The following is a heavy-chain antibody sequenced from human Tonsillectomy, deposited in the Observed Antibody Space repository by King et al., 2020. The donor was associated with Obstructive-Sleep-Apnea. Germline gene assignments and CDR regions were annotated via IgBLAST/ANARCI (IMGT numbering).Heavy chain of an antibody. D-gene: IGHD6-13*01. V-gene: IGHV4-39*07. CDR1: GGSISSRNYY. CDR2: IYYSGSA. J-gene: IGHJ6*02. CDR3: ARVSGRGSSWYYYTAMDV. Sequence: VQLQESGPGLVKPSETLSLTCTVSGGSISSRNYYWGWIRQPPGKGLEWIGTIYYSGSAYYNPSLKSRVTISIDPSKNQFSLKLSSVTAADTALYYCARVSGRGSSWYYYTAMDVWGQGATVTVSS.